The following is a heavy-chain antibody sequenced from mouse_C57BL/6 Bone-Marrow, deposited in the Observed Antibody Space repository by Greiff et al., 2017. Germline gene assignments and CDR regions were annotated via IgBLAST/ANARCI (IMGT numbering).Heavy chain of an antibody. V-gene: IGHV1-53*01. J-gene: IGHJ4*01. CDR2: INPSNGGT. CDR1: GYTFTSYW. CDR3: AREGGYYELYSLGN. D-gene: IGHD2-3*01. Sequence: VQLQQPGTELVKPGASVKLSCQASGYTFTSYWMHWVKPRPGQGLEWIGNINPSNGGTNYNEKYKSKTTLTVDKSSSTAYMQLSCLTSDDSADDYCAREGGYYELYSLGNWCQGTSVAVTS.